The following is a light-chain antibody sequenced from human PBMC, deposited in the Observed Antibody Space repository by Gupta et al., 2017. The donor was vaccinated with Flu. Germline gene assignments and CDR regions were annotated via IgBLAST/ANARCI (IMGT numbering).Light chain of an antibody. CDR1: SSNIGNNY. V-gene: IGLV1-51*02. J-gene: IGLJ3*02. CDR2: ENN. Sequence: KVTISCSGSSSNIGNNYVSWYQQLPGTAPKLLIYENNKRPSGIPDRFSGSKSGTSATLGITGLQTGDEADYYCGTWDSSLSAGKFGGGTKLTVL. CDR3: GTWDSSLSAGK.